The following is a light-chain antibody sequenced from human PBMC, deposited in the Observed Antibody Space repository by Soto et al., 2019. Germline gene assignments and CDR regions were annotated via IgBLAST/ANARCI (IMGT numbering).Light chain of an antibody. CDR3: TSYTTSNTDV. CDR2: EVS. CDR1: STDVGLYNY. Sequence: QSVLTQPASVSGSPGQSITISCTGTSTDVGLYNYVSWYQQHPGKAPKLIIYEVSNRPSGVSHRFSASKSGNTASLAISGLQTEDEADYYCTSYTTSNTDVFGSGTKVTVL. J-gene: IGLJ1*01. V-gene: IGLV2-14*01.